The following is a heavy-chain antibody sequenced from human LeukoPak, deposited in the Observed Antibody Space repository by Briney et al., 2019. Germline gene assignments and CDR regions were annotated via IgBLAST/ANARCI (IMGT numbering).Heavy chain of an antibody. CDR2: IIPIFGTA. D-gene: IGHD6-13*01. Sequence: GASVKVSCKASGGTVSSYAISWVRQAPGQGLEWMGGIIPIFGTANYAQKFQGRVTITADKSTSTAYMELSSLRSEDTAVYYCARDLSAAAGILWGQGTLVTVSS. V-gene: IGHV1-69*06. CDR1: GGTVSSYA. J-gene: IGHJ4*02. CDR3: ARDLSAAAGIL.